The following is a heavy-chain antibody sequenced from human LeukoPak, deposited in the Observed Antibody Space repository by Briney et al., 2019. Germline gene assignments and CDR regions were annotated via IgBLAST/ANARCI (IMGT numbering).Heavy chain of an antibody. J-gene: IGHJ4*02. CDR3: AKDQEYSSSWYGVYYFDY. CDR1: GFTFSSYA. Sequence: GASLRLSCAASGFTFSSYAMSWVRQAPGKGLEWVSAISGSGGSTYYAGSVKGRFTISRDNSKNTLYLQMNSLRAEDTAVYYCAKDQEYSSSWYGVYYFDYWGQGTLVTVSS. CDR2: ISGSGGST. D-gene: IGHD6-13*01. V-gene: IGHV3-23*01.